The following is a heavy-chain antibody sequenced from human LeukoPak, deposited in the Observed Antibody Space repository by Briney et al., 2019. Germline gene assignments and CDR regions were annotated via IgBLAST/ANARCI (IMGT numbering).Heavy chain of an antibody. D-gene: IGHD4-23*01. CDR3: ARPGGRDHGGNSVAFDI. Sequence: SETLSLTCTVSGGSISGYYWNWIRQPPGKGLEWIGFIYNAGNTNYNPSLKSRVTISADPTKNQVSLNLSSVTAADTAVYCCARPGGRDHGGNSVAFDIWGQGTMVTVSS. CDR2: IYNAGNT. J-gene: IGHJ3*02. V-gene: IGHV4-59*08. CDR1: GGSISGYY.